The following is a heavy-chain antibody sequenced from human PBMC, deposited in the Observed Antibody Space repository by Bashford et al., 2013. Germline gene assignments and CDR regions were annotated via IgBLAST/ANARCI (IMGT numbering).Heavy chain of an antibody. CDR2: IYYSGST. J-gene: IGHJ4*02. V-gene: IGHV4-4*02. CDR1: GGSISSSYW. Sequence: SETLSLTCAVSGGSISSSYWWTWVRQPPGKGLEWIGEIYYSGSTNYNPSLKSRVTISVDKSKNQFSLKLSSVTAADTAVYYCGRSKTHWNYDIIDYWGQGTLVTVSS. D-gene: IGHD1-7*01. CDR3: GRSKTHWNYDIIDY.